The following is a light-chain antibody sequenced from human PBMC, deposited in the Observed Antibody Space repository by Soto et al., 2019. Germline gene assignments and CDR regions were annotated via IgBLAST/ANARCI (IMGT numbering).Light chain of an antibody. J-gene: IGKJ4*01. CDR3: QQTHTTFT. Sequence: DIQMTQSPSSLSASVGDRVTITCRASQSISTYLTWYQQKPGKVPKLLSYAASSLQSGVPSRFSGSGSGTDFTLTISSLQPEDFATYYCQQTHTTFTFGGGTKVDIK. CDR1: QSISTY. V-gene: IGKV1-39*01. CDR2: AAS.